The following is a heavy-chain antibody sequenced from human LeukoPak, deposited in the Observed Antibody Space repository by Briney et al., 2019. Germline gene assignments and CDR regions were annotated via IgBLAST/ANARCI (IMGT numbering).Heavy chain of an antibody. CDR2: IGGSGGST. Sequence: GGSLRLSCAASGFTFSAYAMSWVRQAPGKGLEWVSAIGGSGGSTYYADSVKGRFIISRDNSKNTLYLQMNTLRAEDTAVYYCAKGALGSRRHYFFDYWGQGTLVTVSS. V-gene: IGHV3-23*01. CDR1: GFTFSAYA. D-gene: IGHD6-13*01. CDR3: AKGALGSRRHYFFDY. J-gene: IGHJ4*02.